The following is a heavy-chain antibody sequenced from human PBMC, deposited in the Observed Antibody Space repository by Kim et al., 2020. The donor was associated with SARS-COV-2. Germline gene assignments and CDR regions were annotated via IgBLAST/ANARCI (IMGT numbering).Heavy chain of an antibody. V-gene: IGHV4-39*02. Sequence: SETLSLTCTVSGGPISSSGYYWGWVRRSPGKGLEWIGSIDYSGTTFHNPSLKSRLSISLDRSNKQFSLKVRYVTATDTALYYCVRDRGRHRMDSWGQGILVSVSS. CDR1: GGPISSSGYY. CDR2: IDYSGTT. D-gene: IGHD5-12*01. J-gene: IGHJ5*01. CDR3: VRDRGRHRMDS.